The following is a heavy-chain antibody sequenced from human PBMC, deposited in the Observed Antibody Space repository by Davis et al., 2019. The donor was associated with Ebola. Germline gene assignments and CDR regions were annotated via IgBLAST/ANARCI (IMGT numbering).Heavy chain of an antibody. J-gene: IGHJ4*02. CDR3: AKAEYYYDSSGYYYPYQFDY. V-gene: IGHV3-33*06. CDR1: GFTFSSYG. D-gene: IGHD3-22*01. Sequence: GESLKISCAASGFTFSSYGMHWVRQAPGKGLEWVAVIWYDGSNKYYADYVKGRFTISRDNSKNTLYLQMNSLRAEDTAVYYCAKAEYYYDSSGYYYPYQFDYWGQGTLVTVSS. CDR2: IWYDGSNK.